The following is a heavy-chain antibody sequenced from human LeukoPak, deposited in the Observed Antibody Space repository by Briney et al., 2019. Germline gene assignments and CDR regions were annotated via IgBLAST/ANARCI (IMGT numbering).Heavy chain of an antibody. V-gene: IGHV3-7*04. D-gene: IGHD3-9*01. Sequence: PGGSLRLSCAASGFTFSSYWMSWVRQAPGKGLEWVANIKQDGSEKYYVDSVKGRFTISRDNAKNSLYLQMNSLRAEDTAVYYCARLYYDILTGPVLFDYWGRGTLVTVSS. CDR3: ARLYYDILTGPVLFDY. CDR2: IKQDGSEK. CDR1: GFTFSSYW. J-gene: IGHJ4*02.